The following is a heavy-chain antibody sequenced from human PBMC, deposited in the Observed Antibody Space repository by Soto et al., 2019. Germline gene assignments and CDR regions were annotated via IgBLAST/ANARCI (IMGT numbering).Heavy chain of an antibody. CDR3: ARNLDHRTIFGVVPAYFDY. V-gene: IGHV3-66*01. J-gene: IGHJ4*02. CDR1: GFTVSSNY. Sequence: GGSLRLSCAASGFTVSSNYMSWVRQAPGKGLEWVSVIYSGGSTYYADSVKGRFTISRDNSKNTLYLQMNSLRAEDTAVYYCARNLDHRTIFGVVPAYFDYWGQGTLVTVSS. CDR2: IYSGGST. D-gene: IGHD3-3*01.